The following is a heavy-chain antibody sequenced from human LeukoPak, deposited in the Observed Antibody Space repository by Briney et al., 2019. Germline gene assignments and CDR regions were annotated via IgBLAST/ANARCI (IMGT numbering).Heavy chain of an antibody. CDR1: GDSISSQNYY. D-gene: IGHD6-19*01. Sequence: PSETLSLTCAVSGDSISSQNYYWGWVRQPPGKGLEWIASIYYSGSTFYNPSLKSRFTISVDTSKNQSSLRLTSVNVADTAVYYCARNSSSGWFDFWGRGTLVTVSS. V-gene: IGHV4-39*01. CDR2: IYYSGST. CDR3: ARNSSSGWFDF. J-gene: IGHJ4*02.